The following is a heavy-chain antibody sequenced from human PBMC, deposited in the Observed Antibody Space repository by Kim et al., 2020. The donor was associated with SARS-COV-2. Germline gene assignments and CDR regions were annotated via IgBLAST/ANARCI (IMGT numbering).Heavy chain of an antibody. V-gene: IGHV6-1*01. D-gene: IGHD3-10*01. Sequence: DHSVSVKSRITINPDTSKNQFSLQLNSVTPEDTAVYYCAREVWFGESFDYWGQGTLVTVSS. J-gene: IGHJ4*02. CDR3: AREVWFGESFDY.